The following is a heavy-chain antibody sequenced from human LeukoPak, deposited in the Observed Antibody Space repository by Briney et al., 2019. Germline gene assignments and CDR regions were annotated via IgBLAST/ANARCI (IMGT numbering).Heavy chain of an antibody. V-gene: IGHV4-34*01. CDR2: INHSGST. Sequence: SETLSLTCAVYGGSFSGYYWSWIRQPPGKGLEWIGEINHSGSTYYNPSLKSRITISVDTSKNQFSLKVNSVTAADTAVYFCARLIEGAPADHWGQGTLVTVSS. CDR1: GGSFSGYY. D-gene: IGHD1-26*01. J-gene: IGHJ4*02. CDR3: ARLIEGAPADH.